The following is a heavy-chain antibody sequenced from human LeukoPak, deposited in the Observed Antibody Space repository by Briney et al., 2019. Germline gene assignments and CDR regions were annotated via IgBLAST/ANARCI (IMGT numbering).Heavy chain of an antibody. D-gene: IGHD3-22*01. J-gene: IGHJ4*02. CDR2: ISWNSGSI. V-gene: IGHV3-9*01. Sequence: GGSLRLSCVASGFTFDDYAMHWVRQAPGKGLEWVSGISWNSGSIGYADSVKGRFTISRDNAKNSLYLQMNSLRAEDTALYYCAKDIYYDSKGPLDYWGQGTLVTVSS. CDR1: GFTFDDYA. CDR3: AKDIYYDSKGPLDY.